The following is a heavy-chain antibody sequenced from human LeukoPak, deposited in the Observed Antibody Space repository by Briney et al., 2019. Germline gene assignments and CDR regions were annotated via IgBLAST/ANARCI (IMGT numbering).Heavy chain of an antibody. V-gene: IGHV1-46*01. D-gene: IGHD3-9*01. CDR1: GYTFTSYY. J-gene: IGHJ5*02. CDR3: ARDRKDYDILTGYYKEAWFDP. CDR2: INPSGGST. Sequence: EASVKVSCKASGYTFTSYYMHWVRQAPGQGLEWMGIINPSGGSTSYAQKFQGRVTITADESTSTAYMELSSLRSEDTAVYYCARDRKDYDILTGYYKEAWFDPWGQGTLVTVSS.